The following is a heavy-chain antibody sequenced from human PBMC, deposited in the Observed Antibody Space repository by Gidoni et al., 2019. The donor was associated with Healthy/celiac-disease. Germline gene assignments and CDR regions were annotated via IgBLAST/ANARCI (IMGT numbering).Heavy chain of an antibody. CDR1: GFTCSSYA. Sequence: QVQLVESGGGVVQPGRSLRLSCAASGFTCSSYAMHWVRQAPGKGLEWVAVISYDGSNKSYADSVKCRFTISRDNSKNTLYLQMNSLRAEDTAVYYCAREGGRQQWLPAIWGQGTMVTVSS. V-gene: IGHV3-30*01. CDR3: AREGGRQQWLPAI. D-gene: IGHD6-19*01. J-gene: IGHJ3*02. CDR2: ISYDGSNK.